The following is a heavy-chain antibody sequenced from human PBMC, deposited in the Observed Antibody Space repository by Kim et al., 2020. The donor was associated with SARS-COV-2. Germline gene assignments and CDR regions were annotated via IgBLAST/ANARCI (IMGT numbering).Heavy chain of an antibody. Sequence: SETLSLTCAVYGGSFSGYYWSWIRQPPGKGLEWIGEINHSGSTNYNPSLKSRVTISVDTSKNQFSLKLSSVTAADTAVYYCARVTGTQRRWFEYYGMDVWGQGTTVTVSS. J-gene: IGHJ6*02. D-gene: IGHD1-20*01. CDR3: ARVTGTQRRWFEYYGMDV. V-gene: IGHV4-34*01. CDR2: INHSGST. CDR1: GGSFSGYY.